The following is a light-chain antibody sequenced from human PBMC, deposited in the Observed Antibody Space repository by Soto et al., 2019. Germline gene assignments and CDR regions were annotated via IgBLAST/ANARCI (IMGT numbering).Light chain of an antibody. CDR1: SSDVGGYNY. CDR2: DVS. Sequence: ALTQPRSVSGSPGQSVTISCSGTSSDVGGYNYVSWYQQHPGKAPKLMIYDVSKRPSGVPDRFSGSKSGKTASLTISGLQAEDEADYYCCSCAGRYTYVFGTGTKVTVL. CDR3: CSCAGRYTYV. J-gene: IGLJ1*01. V-gene: IGLV2-11*01.